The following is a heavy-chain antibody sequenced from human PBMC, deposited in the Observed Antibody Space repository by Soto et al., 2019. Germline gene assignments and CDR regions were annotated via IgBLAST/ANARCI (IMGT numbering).Heavy chain of an antibody. D-gene: IGHD3-9*01. CDR2: INAGNGNT. CDR3: ARDHYDILTGPFDY. V-gene: IGHV1-3*01. J-gene: IGHJ4*02. Sequence: GASVKVSCKASGYTFTSYAMHWVRQAPGQRLEWMGWINAGNGNTKYSQKFQGRFTFTRDTSASTAYMELSSLRSEDTAVYYCARDHYDILTGPFDYWGQGTLVTVSS. CDR1: GYTFTSYA.